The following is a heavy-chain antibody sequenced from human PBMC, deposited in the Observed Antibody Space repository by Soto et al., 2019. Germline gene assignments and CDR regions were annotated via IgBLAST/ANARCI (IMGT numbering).Heavy chain of an antibody. V-gene: IGHV4-34*01. D-gene: IGHD3-9*01. CDR2: INHSGST. J-gene: IGHJ4*02. Sequence: NPSETLSLTCAVYGGSFSGYYWSWIRQPPGKGLEWIGEINHSGSTNYNPSLKSRVTISVDTSKNQFSLKLSSVTAADTAVYYCARLPTYDILTGYWSQGTLVTVSS. CDR3: ARLPTYDILTGY. CDR1: GGSFSGYY.